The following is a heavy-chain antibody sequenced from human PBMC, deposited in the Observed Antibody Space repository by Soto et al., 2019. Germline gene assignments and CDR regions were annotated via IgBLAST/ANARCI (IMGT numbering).Heavy chain of an antibody. V-gene: IGHV6-1*01. CDR2: TYYRSKWYN. D-gene: IGHD1-1*01. J-gene: IGHJ3*02. CDR3: ARDFEYNWNDDDAFDI. Sequence: SQTLSLTCAISGDSVSSNSAAWNWIRQSPSRGLEWLGRTYYRSKWYNDYAVSVKSRITINPDTSKNQFSLQLNSVTPEDTAVYYCARDFEYNWNDDDAFDIWGQGTMVTVSS. CDR1: GDSVSSNSAA.